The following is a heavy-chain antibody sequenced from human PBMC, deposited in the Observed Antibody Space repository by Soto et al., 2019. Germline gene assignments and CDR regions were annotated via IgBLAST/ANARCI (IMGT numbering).Heavy chain of an antibody. J-gene: IGHJ5*02. CDR1: GYTFTSYY. V-gene: IGHV1-46*03. CDR2: INPSGGST. Sequence: ASVKVSCKASGYTFTSYYMHWVRQAPGQGLEWMGIINPSGGSTSYAQKFQGRVTMTRDTSTSTVYMELSSLRCEDTAVYYCARGGVAGYYQNWFAPWGQGTLVTVS. D-gene: IGHD3-9*01. CDR3: ARGGVAGYYQNWFAP.